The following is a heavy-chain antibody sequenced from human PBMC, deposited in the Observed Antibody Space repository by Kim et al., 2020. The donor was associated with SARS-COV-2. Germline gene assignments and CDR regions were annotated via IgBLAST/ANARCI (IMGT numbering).Heavy chain of an antibody. J-gene: IGHJ4*02. CDR2: ISWNSGSI. V-gene: IGHV3-9*01. Sequence: GGSLRLSCAASGFTFDDYAMHWVRQAPGKGLEWVSGISWNSGSIGYADSVKGRFTISRDNAKNSLYLQMNSLRAEDTALYYCAKGSRIAADSTYFDYWGQGTLVTVSS. CDR1: GFTFDDYA. CDR3: AKGSRIAADSTYFDY. D-gene: IGHD6-13*01.